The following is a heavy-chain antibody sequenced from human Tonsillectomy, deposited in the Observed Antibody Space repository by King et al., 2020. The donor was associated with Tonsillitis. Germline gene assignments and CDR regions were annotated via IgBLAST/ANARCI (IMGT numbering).Heavy chain of an antibody. J-gene: IGHJ3*02. V-gene: IGHV3-30*02. CDR2: IRYDGSNK. D-gene: IGHD5-18*01. CDR1: GFTFSTYG. Sequence: VQLVESGGGVVQPGGSLRLSCTASGFTFSTYGMHWVRQAPGKGLEWVAFIRYDGSNKYYVDSVKGRFTISRDNSKNTLYLQMNSLRAEDTAAYYCVAPRSGDSYGFDAFDIWGQGTMVAGSS. CDR3: VAPRSGDSYGFDAFDI.